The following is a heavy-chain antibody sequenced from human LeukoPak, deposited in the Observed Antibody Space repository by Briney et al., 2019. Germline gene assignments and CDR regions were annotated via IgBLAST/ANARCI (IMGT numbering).Heavy chain of an antibody. J-gene: IGHJ4*02. V-gene: IGHV3-30-3*01. D-gene: IGHD3-22*01. CDR3: ARYGDSSGYYSPSAQLGSSLPLGY. Sequence: GGSLRLSCAASGFTFSSYAMHWVRQAPGKGLEWVAVISYDGSNKYYADSVKGRFTISRDNSNNTLYLQMNSLTAEDAAVYYCARYGDSSGYYSPSAQLGSSLPLGYWGQGTLVTVSS. CDR2: ISYDGSNK. CDR1: GFTFSSYA.